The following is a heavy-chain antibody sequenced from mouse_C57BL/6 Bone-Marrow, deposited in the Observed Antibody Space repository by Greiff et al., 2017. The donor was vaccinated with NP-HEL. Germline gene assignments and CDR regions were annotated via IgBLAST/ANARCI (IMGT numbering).Heavy chain of an antibody. CDR3: ARYGYGSPYWYFDV. CDR1: GYTFTSYW. CDR2: FLPNSGST. D-gene: IGHD1-1*01. Sequence: FQLQQPGAELVKPGASVKLSCRASGYTFTSYWMPWVKQRPGHGLGWIGMFLPNSGSTNYNEKFKSKATLTVDKSSSTAYMQLSSLTSEDSSVYYCARYGYGSPYWYFDVWGTGTTVTVSS. J-gene: IGHJ1*03. V-gene: IGHV1-64*01.